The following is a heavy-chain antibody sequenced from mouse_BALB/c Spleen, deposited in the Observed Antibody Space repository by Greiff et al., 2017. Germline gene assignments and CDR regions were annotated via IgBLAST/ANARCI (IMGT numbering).Heavy chain of an antibody. V-gene: IGHV1S81*02. Sequence: QVQLQQSGAELVKPGASVKLSCKASGYTFTSYYMYWVKQRPGQGLEWIGEINPSNGSTNFNEKFKSKATLTVDKSSSTAYMQLSSLTTEDSAVYDGARSGCGGGAMDYWGQGTSVTVSS. D-gene: IGHD2-2*01. CDR2: INPSNGST. J-gene: IGHJ4*01. CDR1: GYTFTSYY. CDR3: ARSGCGGGAMDY.